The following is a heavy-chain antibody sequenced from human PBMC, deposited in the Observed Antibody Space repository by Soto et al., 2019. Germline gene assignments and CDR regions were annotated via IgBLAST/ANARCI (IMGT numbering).Heavy chain of an antibody. J-gene: IGHJ3*01. V-gene: IGHV3-48*03. CDR1: GVSFNLDD. Sequence: GGSLRLSCEVAGVSFNLDDMSWVRQAPGKGLEWIAYISASGYTENYSDSVKGRFTISRDNAKNSLYLQMNSLKTEDTAVYYCTSLVLDEHSSRLDWGQGTMVTVSS. D-gene: IGHD6-13*01. CDR3: TSLVLDEHSSRLD. CDR2: ISASGYTE.